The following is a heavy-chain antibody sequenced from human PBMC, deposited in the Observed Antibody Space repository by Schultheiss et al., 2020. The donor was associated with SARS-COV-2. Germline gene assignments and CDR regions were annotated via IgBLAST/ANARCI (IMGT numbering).Heavy chain of an antibody. J-gene: IGHJ4*02. V-gene: IGHV3-13*04. CDR1: GFTFSSYD. CDR2: IGTAGDT. CDR3: ARDLPSGRGTFFPDY. Sequence: GGSLRLSCAASGFTFSSYDMHWVRQATGKGLEWVSAIGTAGDTYYQGSVKGRFTISRDNSKNTLYLQMNSLRAEDTAVYYCARDLPSGRGTFFPDYWGQGTLVTVSS. D-gene: IGHD1-26*01.